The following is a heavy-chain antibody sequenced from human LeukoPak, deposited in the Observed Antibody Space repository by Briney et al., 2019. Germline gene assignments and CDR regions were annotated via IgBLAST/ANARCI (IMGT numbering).Heavy chain of an antibody. D-gene: IGHD4-17*01. Sequence: RASVKVSCKASGGTFSSYAISWVRQAPGQGLEWMGGIIPIFGTANYAQKFQGRVTITADESTSTAYMELSSLRSEDTAVYYCARPTTVTDYDACDVWGQGTMVTVSS. CDR2: IIPIFGTA. J-gene: IGHJ3*01. CDR3: ARPTTVTDYDACDV. V-gene: IGHV1-69*13. CDR1: GGTFSSYA.